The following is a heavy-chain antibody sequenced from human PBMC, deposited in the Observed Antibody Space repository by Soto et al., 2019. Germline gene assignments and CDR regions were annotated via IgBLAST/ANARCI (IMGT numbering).Heavy chain of an antibody. CDR2: IYYSGST. Sequence: SETLSLTCTVSGGSISSYYWSWIRQPPGKGLEWIGYIYYSGSTNYNPSLKSRVTISVDTPKNQFSLKLSSVTAADTAVYYCARGGRWLQSPLDYWGQGTLVTVSS. J-gene: IGHJ4*02. CDR1: GGSISSYY. CDR3: ARGGRWLQSPLDY. D-gene: IGHD3-16*01. V-gene: IGHV4-59*01.